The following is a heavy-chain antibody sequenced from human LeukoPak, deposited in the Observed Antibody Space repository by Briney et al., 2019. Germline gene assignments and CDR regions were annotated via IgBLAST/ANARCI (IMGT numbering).Heavy chain of an antibody. CDR2: ISGSGGST. V-gene: IGHV3-23*01. CDR1: GFTFSSYA. D-gene: IGHD3-16*01. CDR3: AKETHDYVWGSSVSSFDY. J-gene: IGHJ4*02. Sequence: QPGGSLRLSCAASGFTFSSYAMSWVRQAPGKGLEWVSAISGSGGSTYYADSVKGRFTISRDNSKNTLYLQMNSLRAEDTAVYYCAKETHDYVWGSSVSSFDYWGQGTLVTVSS.